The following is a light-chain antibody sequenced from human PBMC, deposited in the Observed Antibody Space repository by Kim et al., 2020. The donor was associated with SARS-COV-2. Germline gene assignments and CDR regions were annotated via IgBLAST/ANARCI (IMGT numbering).Light chain of an antibody. CDR3: CSYAGSYTWV. Sequence: QSALTQPRSVSGSPGQSVTISCSGTNNNIGGYNYVSWYQQHPGKAPQFIIYDVNKRPSGVPGRFSGSRSGNTASLTISGLQAEDEADYYCCSYAGSYTWVFGGGTHLTVL. CDR1: NNNIGGYNY. V-gene: IGLV2-11*01. CDR2: DVN. J-gene: IGLJ3*02.